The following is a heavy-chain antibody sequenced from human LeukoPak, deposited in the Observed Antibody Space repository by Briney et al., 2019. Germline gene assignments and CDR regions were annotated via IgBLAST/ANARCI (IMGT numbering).Heavy chain of an antibody. V-gene: IGHV4-38-2*02. D-gene: IGHD6-6*01. CDR1: GYSMKSGYY. CDR2: MFHSGST. J-gene: IGHJ6*03. CDR3: VRDAAHYMDV. Sequence: SETLSLTCTVSGYSMKSGYYWGWIRQSPGKGLEWMGSMFHSGSTYDNASLKSRVSISVDTSNNQFSLKLTSVTAADMAVYYCVRDAAHYMDVWGKGITVTISS.